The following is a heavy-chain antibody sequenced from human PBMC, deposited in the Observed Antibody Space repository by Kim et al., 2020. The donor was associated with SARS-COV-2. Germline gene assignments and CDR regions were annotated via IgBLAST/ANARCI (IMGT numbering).Heavy chain of an antibody. Sequence: GGSLRLSCAASGFTFISYAINWVRQAPGKGLEWVSYISSSGGNIDYADSVKGRFTISRDNSKNSVYLQMNSLRDEDTAVYYCARDRSFGSTLYYFFDYGGQGPLVTVPS. CDR1: GFTFISYA. CDR2: ISSSGGNI. D-gene: IGHD6-13*01. J-gene: IGHJ4*02. V-gene: IGHV3-48*02. CDR3: ARDRSFGSTLYYFFDY.